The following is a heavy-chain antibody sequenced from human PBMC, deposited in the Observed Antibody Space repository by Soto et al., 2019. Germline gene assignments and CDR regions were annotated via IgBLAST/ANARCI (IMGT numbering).Heavy chain of an antibody. CDR1: GGSLNNHY. CDR2: IYYSGRT. D-gene: IGHD3-9*01. CDR3: ESGGWTYDVLTGYYL. V-gene: IGHV4-59*11. Sequence: PSETLSLTCTVSGGSLNNHYWSWIRPPPGKGLEWIGYIYYSGRTNYNPSLKSRVTISVDTSKKQISLKLTSVTAADTAVYYCESGGWTYDVLTGYYLWGQGTMVTVSS. J-gene: IGHJ3*01.